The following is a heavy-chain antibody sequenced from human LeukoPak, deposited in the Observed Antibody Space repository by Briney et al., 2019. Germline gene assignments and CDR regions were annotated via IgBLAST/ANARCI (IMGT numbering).Heavy chain of an antibody. V-gene: IGHV3-30*18. J-gene: IGHJ3*02. CDR3: AKAGYCSGGSCYEAFDI. CDR2: ISYDGSNK. Sequence: GGSLRLSCAASGFTFSSYGMHWVRQAPGKGLEWVAVISYDGSNKYYADSVKGRFTISRDNSKNTLYLQMNSLRAEDTAVYYCAKAGYCSGGSCYEAFDIWGQGTMVTVSS. D-gene: IGHD2-15*01. CDR1: GFTFSSYG.